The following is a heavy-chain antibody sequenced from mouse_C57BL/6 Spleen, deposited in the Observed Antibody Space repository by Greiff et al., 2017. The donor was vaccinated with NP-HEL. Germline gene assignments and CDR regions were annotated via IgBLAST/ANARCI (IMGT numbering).Heavy chain of an antibody. D-gene: IGHD2-2*01. V-gene: IGHV1-69*01. Sequence: QVQLQQPGAELVMPGASVKLSCKASGYTFTSYWMHWVKQRPGQGLEWIGEIDPSDSYTNYNQKFKGKSTLTVDKSSSTAYMQLSSLTSEDSAVYYCARGDYGNDGAMDYRGQGTSVTVSS. J-gene: IGHJ4*01. CDR2: IDPSDSYT. CDR3: ARGDYGNDGAMDY. CDR1: GYTFTSYW.